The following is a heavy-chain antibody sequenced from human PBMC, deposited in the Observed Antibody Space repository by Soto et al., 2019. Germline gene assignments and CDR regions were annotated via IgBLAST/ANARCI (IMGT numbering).Heavy chain of an antibody. J-gene: IGHJ2*01. CDR1: GGSFRGYY. CDR3: ARGRKVQDIVVVPSANLSFRTLDKDYAFVDL. D-gene: IGHD2-2*01. Sequence: SGTLSLTCAGYGGSFRGYYWSWIRQPPGTGLEWIGEINHSGSTNYNPSLKSRVTISVDTSKNQFSLKLSSVTAADTAVYYCARGRKVQDIVVVPSANLSFRTLDKDYAFVDLSVRGSLV. V-gene: IGHV4-34*01. CDR2: INHSGST.